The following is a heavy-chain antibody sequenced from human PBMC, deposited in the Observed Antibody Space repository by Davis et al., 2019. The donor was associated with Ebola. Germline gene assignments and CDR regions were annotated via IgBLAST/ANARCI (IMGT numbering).Heavy chain of an antibody. J-gene: IGHJ5*02. V-gene: IGHV4-59*01. Sequence: MPSDTLSLTCTVPGCSISSYYWSWIRQPPGKGLEWIGYIYYSGSTNYNPSLKSRVTISVDTSKNQFSLKLSSVTAADTAVYYCAREIEQLGSAYNWFDPWGQGTLVTVSS. CDR2: IYYSGST. D-gene: IGHD6-6*01. CDR3: AREIEQLGSAYNWFDP. CDR1: GCSISSYY.